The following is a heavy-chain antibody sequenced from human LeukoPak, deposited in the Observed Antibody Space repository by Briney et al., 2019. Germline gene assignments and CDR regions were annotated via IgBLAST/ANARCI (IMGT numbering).Heavy chain of an antibody. V-gene: IGHV4-39*02. CDR2: IYYSGNT. J-gene: IGHJ4*02. D-gene: IGHD6-19*01. Sequence: PSETLSLTCTVSGVSISSSNSYWGWIRQPPGKGLEWIGSIYYSGNTYYNASLKSRVTISVDTSKNHFSLKLTSVTAADTAVYYCARIETYSSGWYDAFFDYWGQGTLVTVSS. CDR1: GVSISSSNSY. CDR3: ARIETYSSGWYDAFFDY.